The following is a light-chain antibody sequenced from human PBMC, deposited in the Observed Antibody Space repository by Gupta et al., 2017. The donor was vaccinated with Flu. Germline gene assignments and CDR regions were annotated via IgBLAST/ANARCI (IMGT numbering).Light chain of an antibody. J-gene: IGLJ2*01. CDR3: SSYTSRSAL. V-gene: IGLV2-14*01. Sequence: SALTQPASVSGSPGQSTTISCTGTSSDGGGYNSACWFQQHPGNAHNLMIYEVSNRPSGVCNCFSGSTSGNTAALTIAGGEAEDEDYYYCSSYTSRSALFGGGTKVTVL. CDR2: EVS. CDR1: SSDGGGYNS.